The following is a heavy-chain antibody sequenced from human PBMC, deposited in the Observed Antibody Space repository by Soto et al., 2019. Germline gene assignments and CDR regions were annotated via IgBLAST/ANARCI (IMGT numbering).Heavy chain of an antibody. Sequence: QVQLVQSGAEVKKPGASVKVSCKASGYTFSIYAIHWVRQAPGQGLEWMGWINAGRGNRKYSEVFQERVSITTDTSASTAYMELSSLRSEDTAVYYCARDRDLTPDYWGQGTLVVVSS. D-gene: IGHD7-27*01. V-gene: IGHV1-3*01. J-gene: IGHJ4*02. CDR2: INAGRGNR. CDR1: GYTFSIYA. CDR3: ARDRDLTPDY.